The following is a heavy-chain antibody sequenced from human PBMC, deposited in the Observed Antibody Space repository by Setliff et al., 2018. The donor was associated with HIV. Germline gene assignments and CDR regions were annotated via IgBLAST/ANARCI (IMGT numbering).Heavy chain of an antibody. CDR2: IKQDGGQK. V-gene: IGHV3-7*01. D-gene: IGHD2-8*01. CDR1: GFTLRTYW. Sequence: PGGSLRLSCAASGFTLRTYWMSWVRQAPGKGLEWVANIKQDGGQKYYVDSVKGRFTISRDNAKNSLYLQMNSLRAEDTAVYYCARDKGPNLLDYWGQGTLVTVSS. J-gene: IGHJ4*02. CDR3: ARDKGPNLLDY.